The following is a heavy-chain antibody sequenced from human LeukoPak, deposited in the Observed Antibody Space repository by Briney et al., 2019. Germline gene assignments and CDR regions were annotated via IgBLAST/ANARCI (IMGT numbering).Heavy chain of an antibody. CDR1: GFTFGNSG. CDR3: AKAGTRVRGPMWFDP. J-gene: IGHJ5*02. Sequence: PGGSLRLSCLASGFTFGNSGMHWVRQTPGKGLEWVAAVSDEGEKEFYVDSVKGRAAVSKDNSKNMVHLELSSLRTEDTGLYYCAKAGTRVRGPMWFDPRGQGTVVIVSS. CDR2: VSDEGEKE. D-gene: IGHD1/OR15-1a*01. V-gene: IGHV3-30*18.